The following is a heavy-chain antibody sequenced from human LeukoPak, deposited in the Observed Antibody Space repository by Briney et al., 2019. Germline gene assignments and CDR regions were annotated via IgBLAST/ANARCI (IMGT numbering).Heavy chain of an antibody. CDR3: ARADLHYGSGTDFDY. J-gene: IGHJ4*02. CDR1: GGSVSRDNYY. V-gene: IGHV4-61*01. D-gene: IGHD3-10*01. CDR2: VYYSGST. Sequence: SETLSLTCIVSGGSVSRDNYYWTWIRQAPRKGLEWIGYVYYSGSTNYNPSLKSRVSISLDMSKNQFSLKLNSVTAADTAVYYCARADLHYGSGTDFDYWGQGTLVTVSS.